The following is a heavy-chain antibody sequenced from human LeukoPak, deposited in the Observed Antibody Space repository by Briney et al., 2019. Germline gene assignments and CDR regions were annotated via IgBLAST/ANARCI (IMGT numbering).Heavy chain of an antibody. CDR3: AKRRASDGSGYRAFEF. D-gene: IGHD3-22*01. Sequence: PGGSLRLSCAASGFIFSRYDMSWVRQPPEEGLEWVSTISFAGDKTAYTDSVKGRFIISRDNSKNTVYLRMNSLRAEDTAVYYCAKRRASDGSGYRAFEFWGQGTLVTVSS. CDR2: ISFAGDKT. V-gene: IGHV3-23*01. J-gene: IGHJ4*02. CDR1: GFIFSRYD.